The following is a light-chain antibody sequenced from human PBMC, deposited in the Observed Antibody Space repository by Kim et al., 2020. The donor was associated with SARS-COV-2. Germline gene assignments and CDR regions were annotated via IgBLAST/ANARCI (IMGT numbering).Light chain of an antibody. CDR2: GAS. CDR3: QQYNSHPIT. Sequence: DIQMTQSPSSLSASLGDRVTITCRASQGISTNVAWVQQKPGKAPKSLIYGASTLQGGVPSRFSGSGSGREFILTISSLQPDDFAIYFCQQYNSHPITFGQGTRLEIK. J-gene: IGKJ5*01. CDR1: QGISTN. V-gene: IGKV1-16*01.